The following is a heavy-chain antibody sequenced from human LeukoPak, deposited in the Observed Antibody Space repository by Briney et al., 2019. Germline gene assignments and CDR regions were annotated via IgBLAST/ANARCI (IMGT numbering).Heavy chain of an antibody. V-gene: IGHV4-34*01. CDR2: INHSGST. CDR1: GGSFSGYY. CDR3: ARGSVTGYDY. D-gene: IGHD5/OR15-5a*01. Sequence: PSETLSLTCAVYGGSFSGYYWSWIRQSPGKGLEWIGEINHSGSTNYNPSLKSRVTISVDASKNQFSLKLSSVTAADTAVYYCARGSVTGYDYWGQGTLVTVSS. J-gene: IGHJ4*02.